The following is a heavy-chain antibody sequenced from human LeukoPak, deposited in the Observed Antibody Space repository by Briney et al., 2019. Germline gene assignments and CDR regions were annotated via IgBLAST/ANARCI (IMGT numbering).Heavy chain of an antibody. D-gene: IGHD2-8*01. J-gene: IGHJ4*02. CDR2: ISWNSGSI. CDR1: GFTFYDYA. CDR3: AKERMLALAY. V-gene: IGHV3-9*01. Sequence: GGSLRLSCAASGFTFYDYAMHWVRHAPGKGLEWVSGISWNSGSIGYADSVKGRFTISRDNAKNSLYLQMNSLRAEDTALYYCAKERMLALAYWGQGTLVTVSS.